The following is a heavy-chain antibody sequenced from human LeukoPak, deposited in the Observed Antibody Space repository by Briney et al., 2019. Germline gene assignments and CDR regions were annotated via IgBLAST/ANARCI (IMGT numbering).Heavy chain of an antibody. V-gene: IGHV6-1*01. CDR1: GDSVSSNSAA. D-gene: IGHD3-3*01. J-gene: IGHJ5*02. CDR3: ARQGDFWSDYNVWNWFDP. Sequence: SQTLSLTCAISGDSVSSNSAAWNWIRQSPSRGLEWLGRTYYRSKWYNDYAVSVKSRITINPDTSKNQFSLQLNSVTAADTAVYYCARQGDFWSDYNVWNWFDPWGQGTLVTVSS. CDR2: TYYRSKWYN.